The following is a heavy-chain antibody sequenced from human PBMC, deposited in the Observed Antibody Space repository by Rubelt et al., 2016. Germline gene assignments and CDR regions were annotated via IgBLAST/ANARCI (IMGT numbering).Heavy chain of an antibody. V-gene: IGHV3-21*01. CDR2: ISSSSSYM. J-gene: IGHJ4*02. Sequence: SISSSSSYMYYADSVKGRFTISRDNAKNSLYLQMNSLRAEDTAVYYCARGGTYYDILTGYYLDYWGQGTLVTVSS. CDR3: ARGGTYYDILTGYYLDY. D-gene: IGHD3-9*01.